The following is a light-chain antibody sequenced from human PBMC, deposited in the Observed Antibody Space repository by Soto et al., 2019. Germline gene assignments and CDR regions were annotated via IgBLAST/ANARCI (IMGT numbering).Light chain of an antibody. CDR3: SSYTSSSTLV. CDR1: SSDVGGYNF. J-gene: IGLJ1*01. Sequence: QSALTQPASVSGSPGQSITISCTGTSSDVGGYNFVSWYQQHPGKAPKLMIYEVSNRPSGVSNRFSGAQSGNTASLTISGLQAEYEADYYCSSYTSSSTLVFGTGTKVTVL. CDR2: EVS. V-gene: IGLV2-14*01.